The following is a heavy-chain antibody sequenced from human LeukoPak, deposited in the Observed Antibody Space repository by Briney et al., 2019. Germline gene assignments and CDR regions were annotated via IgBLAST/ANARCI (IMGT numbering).Heavy chain of an antibody. CDR3: AKVKGSEGYCSITSCLADY. D-gene: IGHD2-2*01. J-gene: IGHJ4*02. V-gene: IGHV3-23*01. CDR2: ISSSGGST. CDR1: GFTFSSYA. Sequence: SGGSLRLSCAASGFTFSSYAMSWVRQAPGKGLEWVSAISSSGGSTYYADSVKGRFTISRDNSKNTLYLQLNSLRSEDTAVYYCAKVKGSEGYCSITSCLADYWGQGTLVTVSS.